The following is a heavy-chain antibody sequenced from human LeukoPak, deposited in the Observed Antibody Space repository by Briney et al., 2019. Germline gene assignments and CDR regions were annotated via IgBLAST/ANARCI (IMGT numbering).Heavy chain of an antibody. V-gene: IGHV4-39*07. D-gene: IGHD2-15*01. CDR2: IHYSGDT. CDR1: GGSISSSYYY. Sequence: SETLSLTCIVSGGSISSSYYYWGWIRQPPGKGLEWIGSIHYSGDTYYNPSLNSRVIISVDTSKNQFSLKLTSVTAADTAVYYCARDIYCSGSYCNEGAFDHWGQGTLVSVSS. J-gene: IGHJ4*02. CDR3: ARDIYCSGSYCNEGAFDH.